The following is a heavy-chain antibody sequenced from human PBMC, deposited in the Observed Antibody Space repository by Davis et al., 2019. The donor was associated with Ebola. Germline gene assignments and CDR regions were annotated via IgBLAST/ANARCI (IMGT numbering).Heavy chain of an antibody. CDR2: IYYSGST. J-gene: IGHJ5*02. CDR3: ARDLRWFDP. Sequence: SETLSLTCTVSGGSISSYYWSWIRQPPGKGLEWIGYIYYSGSTNYNPSLKSRVTISVDTSKNQFSLKLSSVTAADTAVYYCARDLRWFDPWGQGTLVTVSS. V-gene: IGHV4-59*01. CDR1: GGSISSYY.